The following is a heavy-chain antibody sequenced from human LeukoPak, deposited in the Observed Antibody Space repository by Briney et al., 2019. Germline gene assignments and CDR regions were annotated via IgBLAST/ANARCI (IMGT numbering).Heavy chain of an antibody. J-gene: IGHJ4*02. Sequence: PSETLSLTCTVSGGSISSYYWSWIRQPPGKGLEWIGYIYYSGSTNYNPSLKSRVTISVDTSKNQFFLKLSSVTAADTAVYYCARALYSSGWDYYFDYWGQGTLVTVSS. CDR1: GGSISSYY. CDR3: ARALYSSGWDYYFDY. V-gene: IGHV4-59*08. D-gene: IGHD6-19*01. CDR2: IYYSGST.